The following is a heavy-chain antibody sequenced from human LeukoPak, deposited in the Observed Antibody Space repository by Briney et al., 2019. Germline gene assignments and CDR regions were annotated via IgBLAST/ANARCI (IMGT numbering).Heavy chain of an antibody. J-gene: IGHJ4*02. V-gene: IGHV3-21*01. Sequence: GGSLRLSCTTSGFNFNNAWMNWVRQAPGKGLEWVSSISSSSSYIYYADSVKGRFTISRDNAKNSLYLQMNSLRAEDTAVYYCARDREDIVVVVAADENYFDYWGQGTLVTVSS. CDR3: ARDREDIVVVVAADENYFDY. CDR1: GFNFNNAW. CDR2: ISSSSSYI. D-gene: IGHD2-15*01.